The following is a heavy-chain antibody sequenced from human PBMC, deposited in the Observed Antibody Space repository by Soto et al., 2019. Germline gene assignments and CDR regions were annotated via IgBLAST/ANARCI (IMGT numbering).Heavy chain of an antibody. CDR2: ISSGSSYI. V-gene: IGHV3-21*01. CDR1: GFTFSTYT. CDR3: ARDILSGGAYPDS. J-gene: IGHJ5*01. Sequence: KSGGSLRLSCAASGFTFSTYTMNWVRQAPGKGLEWIPSISSGSSYIYYAGSVKGRFTISRDNAKNSLFLQMNSLRADDTAVYYCARDILSGGAYPDSWGQGTKVTVSS. D-gene: IGHD3-10*01.